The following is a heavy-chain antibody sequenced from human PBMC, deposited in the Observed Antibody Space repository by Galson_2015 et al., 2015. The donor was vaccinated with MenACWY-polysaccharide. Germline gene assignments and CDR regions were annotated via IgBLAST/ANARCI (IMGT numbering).Heavy chain of an antibody. CDR1: GFTFTSFW. D-gene: IGHD5-12*01. J-gene: IGHJ4*02. V-gene: IGHV3-7*01. CDR3: VRGVGSIIT. Sequence: SLRLSCAASGFTFTSFWMSWVRQAPGKGLEWVANIKEDGREKNYVDSVKGRFTISRDNAKNSLYLQMNSLRAEDTAVYYCVRGVGSIITGGQGTLVTVSS. CDR2: IKEDGREK.